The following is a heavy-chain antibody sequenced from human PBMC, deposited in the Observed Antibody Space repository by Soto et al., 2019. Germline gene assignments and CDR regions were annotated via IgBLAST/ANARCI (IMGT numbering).Heavy chain of an antibody. D-gene: IGHD2-8*01. CDR2: INPSGGST. J-gene: IGHJ3*02. CDR1: GYTFTSYY. CDR3: AREHKYIVLMMYAIPPSYAFDI. V-gene: IGHV1-46*01. Sequence: SVKVSCEATGYTFTSYYMHWVRQAPGQGLEWMGIINPSGGSTSYSQKFQGRVTMTMDRSTSTVDMEVSRLRSEDTAVYLCAREHKYIVLMMYAIPPSYAFDIWGQETMVT.